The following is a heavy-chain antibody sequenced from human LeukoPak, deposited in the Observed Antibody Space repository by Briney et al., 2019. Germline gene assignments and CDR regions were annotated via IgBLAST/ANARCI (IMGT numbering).Heavy chain of an antibody. Sequence: GGSLRLSCAASGFTFSSYSMNWVRQAPGKGLEWVSAISGSGGSTYYADSVKGRFTISRDNSKNTLYLQMNSLRAEDTAVYYCAKDNRPGGLRSTFDYWGQGTLVTVSS. D-gene: IGHD3-16*01. CDR2: ISGSGGST. J-gene: IGHJ4*02. CDR3: AKDNRPGGLRSTFDY. V-gene: IGHV3-23*01. CDR1: GFTFSSYS.